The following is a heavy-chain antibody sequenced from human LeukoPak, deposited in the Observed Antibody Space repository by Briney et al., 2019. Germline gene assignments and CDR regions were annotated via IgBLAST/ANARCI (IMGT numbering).Heavy chain of an antibody. CDR1: GYTFTGYY. Sequence: ASVKVSCKASGYTFTGYYMHWVRQAPGQGLEWMGRINPNSGGTNYAQKFQGRVTMTRDTSISTAYMELSRLRSDDTAVYYCARGGYYGSGSYYIYWGQGTLVTVSS. V-gene: IGHV1-2*06. CDR3: ARGGYYGSGSYYIY. CDR2: INPNSGGT. D-gene: IGHD3-10*01. J-gene: IGHJ4*02.